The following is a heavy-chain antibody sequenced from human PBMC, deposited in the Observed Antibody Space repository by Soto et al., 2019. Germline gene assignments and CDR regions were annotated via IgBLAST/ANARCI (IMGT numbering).Heavy chain of an antibody. CDR1: GYTFTSYD. V-gene: IGHV1-8*01. J-gene: IGHJ6*02. D-gene: IGHD6-13*01. CDR2: RKSSCGNT. CDR3: AREVEAAALYGIVL. Sequence: GASVKVSCKACGYTFTSYDINLVRQAREEGVVCVGWRKSSCGNTVCTHMYQERVTMTRNTSINTVYIKLNSMRSEDTAVYYCAREVEAAALYGIVLGGQGTTVTVS.